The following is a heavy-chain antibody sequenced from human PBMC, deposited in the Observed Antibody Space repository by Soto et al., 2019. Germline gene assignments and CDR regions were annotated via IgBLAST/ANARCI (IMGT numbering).Heavy chain of an antibody. V-gene: IGHV4-61*01. CDR3: ARVVVEGTNWFDP. CDR1: GGSVSSSHYY. D-gene: IGHD1-1*01. Sequence: ATLSLSCTVFGGSVSSSHYYGIWIRQPPGKGLEWIGQIYYSGSTKYNPSLRSRLPISVDMSKNQFSLKLSSVTAADTAIYDCARVVVEGTNWFDPWGQGTLVTVSS. J-gene: IGHJ5*02. CDR2: IYYSGST.